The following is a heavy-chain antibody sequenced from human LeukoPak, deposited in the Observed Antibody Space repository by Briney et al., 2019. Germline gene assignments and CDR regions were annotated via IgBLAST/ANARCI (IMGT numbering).Heavy chain of an antibody. Sequence: GGSLRLSCAASGFTFSDYYMSWIRQAPGKGLEWVSYISSSSSTIYYADSVKGRFTISRDNAKNSLYLQMNSLRAEDTAVYYCARDGCSSTSCYGVGSFDYWGQGTLVTVSS. J-gene: IGHJ4*02. CDR3: ARDGCSSTSCYGVGSFDY. CDR2: ISSSSSTI. CDR1: GFTFSDYY. V-gene: IGHV3-11*04. D-gene: IGHD2-2*01.